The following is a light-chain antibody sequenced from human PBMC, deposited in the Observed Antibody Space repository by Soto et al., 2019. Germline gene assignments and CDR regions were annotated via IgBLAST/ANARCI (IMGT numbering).Light chain of an antibody. J-gene: IGKJ3*01. Sequence: DIQMTQSPPTLYASVGDRVTITCLAIQSISSRLAWYQQKPGRAPKLLSYKAASLESGVPSRFSGIGSGTEVTITISSLQPDDFATYYCQPYNSYSRFGRGTKVDIK. CDR3: QPYNSYSR. CDR2: KAA. CDR1: QSISSR. V-gene: IGKV1-5*03.